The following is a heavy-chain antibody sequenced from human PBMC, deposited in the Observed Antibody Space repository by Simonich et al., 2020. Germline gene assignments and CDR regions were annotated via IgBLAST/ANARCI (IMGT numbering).Heavy chain of an antibody. CDR2: RKPNSGGT. J-gene: IGHJ3*02. V-gene: IGHV1-2*02. Sequence: QVQLVQSGAEVKKPGASVKVSCKASGYTFTGYYMHWVRQAPGQGLEWKGGRKPNSGGTNYEQKFQGRVTMTRDTSISTAYMELSRLRSDDTAVYYCARGRLTGDKGAFDIWGQGTMVTVSS. D-gene: IGHD7-27*01. CDR1: GYTFTGYY. CDR3: ARGRLTGDKGAFDI.